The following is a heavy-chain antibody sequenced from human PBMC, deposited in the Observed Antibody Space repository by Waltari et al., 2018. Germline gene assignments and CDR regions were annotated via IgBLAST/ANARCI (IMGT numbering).Heavy chain of an antibody. CDR3: ARDFYGTDIYDNYYYYGVDV. D-gene: IGHD3-10*01. J-gene: IGHJ6*02. V-gene: IGHV4-4*07. Sequence: QVQLQESGPGLVKPSETLSLTCSVSGTSIKSHHWSWIRQPAGKGLEWIGQIYTDGKVTYNPSLDSRVTMSLDTSQNQFSLRLTSATAADAATYYCARDFYGTDIYDNYYYYGVDVWGPGTNITVSS. CDR2: IYTDGKV. CDR1: GTSIKSHH.